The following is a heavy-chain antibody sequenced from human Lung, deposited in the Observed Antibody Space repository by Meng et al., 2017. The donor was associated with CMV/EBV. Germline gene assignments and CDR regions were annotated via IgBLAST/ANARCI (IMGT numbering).Heavy chain of an antibody. J-gene: IGHJ6*02. CDR1: GFTFSSYA. Sequence: GESLKIPCAASGFTFSSYAMHWVRQAPGKGLEWVANIRFDGTNKYHADSVKGRFTIPRDNSKNTLYPQMNSLRAEDTAVYYCAKRGDSSGTYAMDVWGQGTTVTVSS. CDR2: IRFDGTNK. V-gene: IGHV3-30*02. CDR3: AKRGDSSGTYAMDV. D-gene: IGHD3-22*01.